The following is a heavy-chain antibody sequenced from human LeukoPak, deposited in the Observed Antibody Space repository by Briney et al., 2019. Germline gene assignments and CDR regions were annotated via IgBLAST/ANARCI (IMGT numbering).Heavy chain of an antibody. CDR2: MSGSSGRT. Sequence: GGSLRLSCAASGFTFNTYAMSWVRQAPGEGLEWVSAMSGSSGRTYYADSVKGRFTISRDNSKNTLYLQMNSLRAEDTAVYYCAKWGCSGGSCYPFDYWGQGTLVTLSS. D-gene: IGHD2-15*01. J-gene: IGHJ4*02. V-gene: IGHV3-23*01. CDR1: GFTFNTYA. CDR3: AKWGCSGGSCYPFDY.